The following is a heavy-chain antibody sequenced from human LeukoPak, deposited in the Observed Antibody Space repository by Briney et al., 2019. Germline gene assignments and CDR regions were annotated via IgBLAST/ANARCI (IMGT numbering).Heavy chain of an antibody. Sequence: PSETLSLTRTVSGGSISSYYWSWIRQPPGKGLEWIGYIYYSGSTNYNPSLKSRVTISVDTSKNQFSLKLSSVTAADTAVYYCARGSVVPAVNFDYWGQGTLVTVSS. CDR3: ARGSVVPAVNFDY. J-gene: IGHJ4*02. CDR2: IYYSGST. D-gene: IGHD2-2*01. CDR1: GGSISSYY. V-gene: IGHV4-59*08.